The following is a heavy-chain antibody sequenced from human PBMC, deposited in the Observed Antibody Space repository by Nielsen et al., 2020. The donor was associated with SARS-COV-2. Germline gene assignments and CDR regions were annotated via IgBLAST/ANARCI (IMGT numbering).Heavy chain of an antibody. D-gene: IGHD3-10*01. Sequence: SWIRQPPGKALEWLAVIHWDDDKRYSPSLKRRLTITKDTSKNQVALTMTNMDPVDTATYYCAHRRPGSYGLFDQWGLGTQVTVSS. J-gene: IGHJ4*02. V-gene: IGHV2-5*08. CDR3: AHRRPGSYGLFDQ. CDR2: IHWDDDK.